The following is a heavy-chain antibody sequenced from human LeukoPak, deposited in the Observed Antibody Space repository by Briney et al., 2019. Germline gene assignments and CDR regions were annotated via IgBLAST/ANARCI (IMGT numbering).Heavy chain of an antibody. CDR1: GGSISSSSYY. CDR2: IYYSGST. D-gene: IGHD3-3*01. J-gene: IGHJ6*03. CDR3: VRSGPYYYYMDV. V-gene: IGHV4-39*01. Sequence: SETLSLTCTVSGGSISSSSYYWGWIRQPPGKGLEWIGSIYYSGSTYYNPSLKSRVTISVDTSKNQFSLKLSSVTAADTAVYYCVRSGPYYYYMDVWGKGTTVTVSS.